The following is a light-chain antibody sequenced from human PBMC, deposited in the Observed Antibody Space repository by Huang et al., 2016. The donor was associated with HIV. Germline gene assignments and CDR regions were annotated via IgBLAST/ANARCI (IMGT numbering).Light chain of an antibody. Sequence: DIQMTQSPSSLSASVGDRVTITYRASQSISSYLNWYQQKPGKAPKLLIYAASSLQSGVPSRFSGSGSGTDVTLTISSLEPEECATYYCQQSYSTPWTFGQGTKVEVK. V-gene: IGKV1-39*01. CDR3: QQSYSTPWT. CDR1: QSISSY. CDR2: AAS. J-gene: IGKJ1*01.